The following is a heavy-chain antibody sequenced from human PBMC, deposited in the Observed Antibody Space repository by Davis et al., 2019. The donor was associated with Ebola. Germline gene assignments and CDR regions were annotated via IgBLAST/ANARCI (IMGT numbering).Heavy chain of an antibody. CDR2: ISANNGNT. J-gene: IGHJ6*02. Sequence: ASVKVSCKSFGYTFTSYGISWVRQAPGQGLEWMGWISANNGNTNYARKVQGRVTMTTDASTSTAYMELRSLRSADTAVYYCARGGRYSYGGGYYYFSGMDVWGQGTTVTVSS. CDR1: GYTFTSYG. CDR3: ARGGRYSYGGGYYYFSGMDV. D-gene: IGHD5-18*01. V-gene: IGHV1-18*04.